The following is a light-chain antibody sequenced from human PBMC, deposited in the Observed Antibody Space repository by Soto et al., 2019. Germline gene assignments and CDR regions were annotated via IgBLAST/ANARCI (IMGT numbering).Light chain of an antibody. CDR3: QQSYIVPLT. CDR2: AAS. CDR1: QSIDTY. J-gene: IGKJ5*01. Sequence: DIQMTQSPSSLSASVGDRVTITCRASQSIDTYLNWYQQKPGKAPKLLIYAASTFQSGVPSRFSGSGSGTDFTLTINSLQPEDVATYYCQQSYIVPLTCGQGTRLESK. V-gene: IGKV1-39*01.